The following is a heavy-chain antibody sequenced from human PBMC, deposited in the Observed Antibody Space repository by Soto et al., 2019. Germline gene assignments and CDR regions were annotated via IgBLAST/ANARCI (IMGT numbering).Heavy chain of an antibody. CDR1: GGSFSNDY. Sequence: SETLSLTCFISGGSFSNDYWTWIRQSPGKGLEWIGYIFHSGITDYNPSVKSRVTISIDKSRNLFSLNLTSVTAADTTVYYCARAQLWFGELLPRFDYWGQGTLVTVSS. J-gene: IGHJ4*02. CDR3: ARAQLWFGELLPRFDY. CDR2: IFHSGIT. D-gene: IGHD3-10*01. V-gene: IGHV4-59*12.